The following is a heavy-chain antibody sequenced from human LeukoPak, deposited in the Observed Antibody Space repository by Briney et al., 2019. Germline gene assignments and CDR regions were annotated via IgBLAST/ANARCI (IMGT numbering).Heavy chain of an antibody. CDR3: SRENLYYYGSGGVFDY. J-gene: IGHJ4*02. V-gene: IGHV4-61*02. D-gene: IGHD3-10*01. CDR2: MNPGGST. CDR1: GDSINRGNYY. Sequence: PSQTLTLTCTVSGDSINRGNYYWSWIRQPAGKGLEWCGRMNPGGSTEYSTSLKSRVSIAVDTSKNQVSLKLSSVTAADTALYYCSRENLYYYGSGGVFDYWGQGTLVTVSS.